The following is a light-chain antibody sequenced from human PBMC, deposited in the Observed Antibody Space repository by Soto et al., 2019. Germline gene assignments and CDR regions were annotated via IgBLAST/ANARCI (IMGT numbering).Light chain of an antibody. J-gene: IGKJ1*01. CDR1: QSVNSN. Sequence: EIVLTQSPVTLSVSPGERATLSCRASQSVNSNLAWYQQKPGQAPRLLIYGASTRANGVPARFSGGGSGTEFTLTISSLQSEDFALYYCQQYRTFGQGNKVEIK. CDR2: GAS. CDR3: QQYRT. V-gene: IGKV3-15*01.